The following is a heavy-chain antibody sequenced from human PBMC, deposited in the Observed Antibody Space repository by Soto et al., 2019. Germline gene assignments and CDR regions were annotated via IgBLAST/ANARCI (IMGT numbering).Heavy chain of an antibody. CDR3: ATLNIADSYYYYGMDV. D-gene: IGHD6-13*01. J-gene: IGHJ6*02. V-gene: IGHV3-53*01. Sequence: LRLSCAASGFTVSSNYMSWVRQAPGKGLEWVSVIYSGGSTYYADSVKGRFTISRDNSKNTLYLQMNSLRAEDTAVHYCATLNIADSYYYYGMDVWGQGTTVTASS. CDR2: IYSGGST. CDR1: GFTVSSNY.